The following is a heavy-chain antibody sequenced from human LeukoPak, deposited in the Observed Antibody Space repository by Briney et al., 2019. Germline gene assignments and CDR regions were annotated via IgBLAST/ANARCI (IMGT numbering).Heavy chain of an antibody. Sequence: GGSLRLSCAASGFTVNNKYMTWVRQAPGKGLEWVSFIRYDGRIEYYAKSVKGRFTISRVNSMNTLFLQMNSLGPEDTAFYYCAKVYSGGRSLDQWGQGILVTVSS. J-gene: IGHJ4*02. V-gene: IGHV3-30*02. D-gene: IGHD6-19*01. CDR2: IRYDGRIE. CDR3: AKVYSGGRSLDQ. CDR1: GFTVNNKY.